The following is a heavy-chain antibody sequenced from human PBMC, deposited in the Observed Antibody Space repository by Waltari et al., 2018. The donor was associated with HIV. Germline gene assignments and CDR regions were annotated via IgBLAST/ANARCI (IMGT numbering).Heavy chain of an antibody. V-gene: IGHV3-21*01. CDR3: ATLVSSGWYYFDY. J-gene: IGHJ4*02. Sequence: EVQLVESGGGLVKPGGSLRLSCAASGFTFSSSSMNWVRRAPGKGLEWVSSISSSSSYIYYADSGKGRFTISRDNAKNSLYLQMNSLRAEDTAVYYCATLVSSGWYYFDYWGQGTLVTVSS. CDR2: ISSSSSYI. CDR1: GFTFSSSS. D-gene: IGHD6-19*01.